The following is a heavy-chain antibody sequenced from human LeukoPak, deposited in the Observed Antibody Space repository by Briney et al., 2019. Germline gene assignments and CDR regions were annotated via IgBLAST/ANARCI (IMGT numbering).Heavy chain of an antibody. CDR1: GYTFTSYG. V-gene: IGHV1-18*01. J-gene: IGHJ5*02. Sequence: ASVKVSCKASGYTFTSYGISWVRQAPGQGLEWMGWISAYNGNTNYAQKLQGRVTMTTDTSTSTAYMELRSLRSDVTAVYYCARDQYYYDSSGYNWFDPWGQGTLVTVSS. CDR2: ISAYNGNT. D-gene: IGHD3-22*01. CDR3: ARDQYYYDSSGYNWFDP.